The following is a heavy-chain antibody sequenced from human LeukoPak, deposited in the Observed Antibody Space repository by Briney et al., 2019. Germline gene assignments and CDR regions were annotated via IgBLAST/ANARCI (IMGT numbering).Heavy chain of an antibody. V-gene: IGHV3-7*04. CDR2: INEDGSQK. CDR3: VRGVDV. CDR1: GFTFSSYW. Sequence: QPGGSLRLFCAASGFTFSSYWMSWVRQAPGKGLEWLADINEDGSQKDYVDSVKGRITISRDNAKNSLYLQMNSLRAEDTALYYCVRGVDVWGQGTTVAVSS. J-gene: IGHJ6*02.